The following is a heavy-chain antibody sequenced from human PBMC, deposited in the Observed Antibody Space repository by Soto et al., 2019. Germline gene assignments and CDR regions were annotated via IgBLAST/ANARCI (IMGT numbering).Heavy chain of an antibody. CDR1: GGTFSSYA. V-gene: IGHV1-69*13. D-gene: IGHD3-22*01. J-gene: IGHJ3*02. CDR3: ARDPPYYYDSSGYSKAAFDI. CDR2: IIPIFGTA. Sequence: ASVKVSCKASGGTFSSYAISWVRQAPGQGLEWMGGIIPIFGTANYAQKFQGRVTITADESTSTAYMELSSLRSEDTAVYYCARDPPYYYDSSGYSKAAFDIWGQGTMVTV.